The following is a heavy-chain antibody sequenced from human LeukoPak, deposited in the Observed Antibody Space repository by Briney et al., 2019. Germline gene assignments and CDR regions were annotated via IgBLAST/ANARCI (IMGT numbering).Heavy chain of an antibody. D-gene: IGHD4-23*01. Sequence: GGSLRLSCAASGFTFSSYEMNWVRQAPGKGLEWVSYISSSGSTIYYADSVKGRFTISRDNAKNSLYLQMNSLRAEDTAVYYCARDRTTVVTRHGAFDIWGQGTMVTVSS. CDR1: GFTFSSYE. CDR2: ISSSGSTI. CDR3: ARDRTTVVTRHGAFDI. V-gene: IGHV3-48*03. J-gene: IGHJ3*02.